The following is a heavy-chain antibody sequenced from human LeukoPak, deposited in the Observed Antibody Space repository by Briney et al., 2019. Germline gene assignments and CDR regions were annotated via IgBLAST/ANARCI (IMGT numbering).Heavy chain of an antibody. CDR2: ISGYNGNT. CDR1: GFSFTTYG. CDR3: ARDRYCSGTSCYRGAFDI. D-gene: IGHD2-2*02. Sequence: ASVKVSCKAPGFSFTTYGFSWVRQAPGQGLEWMGWISGYNGNTHYAQKLQGRVTMTTDTSTSTAYMELRSLRSDDTAVYYCARDRYCSGTSCYRGAFDIWGQGTLVTVSS. V-gene: IGHV1-18*01. J-gene: IGHJ3*02.